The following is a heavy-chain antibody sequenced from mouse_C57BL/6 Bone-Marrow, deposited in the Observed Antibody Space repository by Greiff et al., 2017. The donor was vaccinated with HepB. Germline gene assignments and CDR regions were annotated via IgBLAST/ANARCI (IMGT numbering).Heavy chain of an antibody. CDR1: GFTFSSYA. CDR3: ARENYYGHWYFDV. J-gene: IGHJ1*03. CDR2: ISDGGSYT. D-gene: IGHD1-1*01. Sequence: EVKLQESGGGLVKPGGSLKLSCAASGFTFSSYAMSWVRQTPEKRLEWVATISDGGSYTYYPDNVKGRFTISRDNAKNNLYLQMSHLKSEDTAMYYCARENYYGHWYFDVWGTGTTVTVSS. V-gene: IGHV5-4*01.